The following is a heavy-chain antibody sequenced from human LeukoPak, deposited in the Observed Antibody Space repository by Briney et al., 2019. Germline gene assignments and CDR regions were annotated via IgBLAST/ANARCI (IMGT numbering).Heavy chain of an antibody. D-gene: IGHD3-3*01. Sequence: GGSLRLSCAASVFTFSIYGMHWVREAPGKGLEWVAFIRYDGSNKYYADSVKGRFTISRDNSKNTLYLQMNSLRAEDTAVYYCAKDSDFWSGANFDYWGQGTLVTVSS. CDR3: AKDSDFWSGANFDY. V-gene: IGHV3-30*02. CDR2: IRYDGSNK. CDR1: VFTFSIYG. J-gene: IGHJ4*02.